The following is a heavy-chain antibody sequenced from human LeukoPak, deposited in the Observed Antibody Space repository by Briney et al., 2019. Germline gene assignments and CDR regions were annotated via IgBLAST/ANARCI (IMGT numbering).Heavy chain of an antibody. CDR2: INPNNGGT. V-gene: IGHV1-2*02. J-gene: IGHJ5*02. Sequence: ASVKVSCKTSGYSFTDYYLHWVRQAPGHRLEWMGWINPNNGGTSSAQKFQGRVTMTRDTSITTVYMEVTWLTSDDTAIYYCARADRLHGGPYLIGPWGQGTLVAVSS. CDR1: GYSFTDYY. D-gene: IGHD2-21*01. CDR3: ARADRLHGGPYLIGP.